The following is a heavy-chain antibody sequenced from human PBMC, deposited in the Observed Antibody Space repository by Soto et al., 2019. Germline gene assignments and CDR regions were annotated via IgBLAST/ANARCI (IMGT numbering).Heavy chain of an antibody. J-gene: IGHJ5*02. CDR1: TLTFSSYA. CDR3: AKSLGRWRGISA. D-gene: IGHD3-10*01. Sequence: GSLRLSCAASTLTFSSYAMSWVRQAPGKGLEWVSSISGSGSSTYYADSVKGRFTISRDNSKNTLYLQMHSLRAEDTAVYSCAKSLGRWRGISAWGQGTLVTVSS. V-gene: IGHV3-23*01. CDR2: ISGSGSST.